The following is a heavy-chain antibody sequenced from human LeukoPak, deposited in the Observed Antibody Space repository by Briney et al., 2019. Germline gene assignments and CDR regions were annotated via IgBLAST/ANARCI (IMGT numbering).Heavy chain of an antibody. CDR3: ARAHMAVLAY. V-gene: IGHV4-34*01. J-gene: IGHJ4*02. D-gene: IGHD3-3*02. CDR2: INHSGST. Sequence: SETLSLTCAVYGGSFSGYYWSWIRQPPGKGLEWIGEINHSGSTNYNPSLKSRVTISVDTSKNQFSLKLSSVTAADTAVYYCARAHMAVLAYWGRGTPVTVSS. CDR1: GGSFSGYY.